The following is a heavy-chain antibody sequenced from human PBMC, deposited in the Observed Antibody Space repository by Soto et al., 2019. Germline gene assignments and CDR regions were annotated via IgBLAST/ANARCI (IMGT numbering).Heavy chain of an antibody. D-gene: IGHD3-22*01. CDR2: IYYSGST. Sequence: SETLSLTCTVSGGSISSYYWSWIRQPPGKGPEWIGYIYYSGSTNYNPSLKSRVTISVDTSKNQFSLKLSSVTAADTAMYYCARGFNYYDSSGYYYDWFDPWGQGTLVTVSS. CDR3: ARGFNYYDSSGYYYDWFDP. V-gene: IGHV4-59*01. CDR1: GGSISSYY. J-gene: IGHJ5*02.